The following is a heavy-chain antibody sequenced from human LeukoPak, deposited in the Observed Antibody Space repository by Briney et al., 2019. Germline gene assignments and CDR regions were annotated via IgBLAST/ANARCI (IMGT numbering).Heavy chain of an antibody. CDR1: GGTFSSYA. V-gene: IGHV1-69*13. CDR2: IIPIFGTA. J-gene: IGHJ2*01. D-gene: IGHD3-22*01. CDR3: ARSPGYYDSTGYPYWYFDL. Sequence: SVKVSCKASGGTFSSYAISWVRQAPGQGLEWMGGIIPIFGTANYAQKFQGRVTITADESTSTAYMELSSLRSEDTAVYYCARSPGYYDSTGYPYWYFDLWGRGTLVTVSS.